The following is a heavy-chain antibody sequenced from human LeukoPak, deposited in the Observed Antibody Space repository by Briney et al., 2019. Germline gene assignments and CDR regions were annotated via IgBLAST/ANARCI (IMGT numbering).Heavy chain of an antibody. D-gene: IGHD6-19*01. Sequence: SETLSLTCALSGGSITDYFYNWVRQPPGKGLEWIGEINHSGSSTYNPSLKSRVIISVDTSKNQFSLKLSSVTAADTAVYYCATGLRYSSGWYGTYYYYYMDVWGKGTTVTISS. CDR2: INHSGSS. CDR1: GGSITDYF. J-gene: IGHJ6*03. V-gene: IGHV4-34*01. CDR3: ATGLRYSSGWYGTYYYYYMDV.